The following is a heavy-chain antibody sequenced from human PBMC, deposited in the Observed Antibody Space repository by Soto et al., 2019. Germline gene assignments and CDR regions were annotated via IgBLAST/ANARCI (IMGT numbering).Heavy chain of an antibody. CDR3: ASQQRHYDILTGHNYTYFGMDV. CDR1: GGSISSRNYY. CDR2: IYYSGST. Sequence: SETLSLTCAVSGGSISSRNYYWGWFRQPPGKGLEWIGSIYYSGSTYYNPSLKSRVTISVDTSKNQFSLKLSSVTAADTAVYYFASQQRHYDILTGHNYTYFGMDVWCQCPTVT. D-gene: IGHD3-9*01. J-gene: IGHJ6*02. V-gene: IGHV4-39*01.